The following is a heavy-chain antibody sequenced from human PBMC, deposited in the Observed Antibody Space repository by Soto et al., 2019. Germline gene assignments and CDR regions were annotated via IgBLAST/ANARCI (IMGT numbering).Heavy chain of an antibody. CDR1: GYSFTSYW. D-gene: IGHD3-3*01. CDR3: ARGKITIFGVVTLFDY. V-gene: IGHV5-51*01. Sequence: GESLKISCKGSGYSFTSYWIGWVRQMPGKGLEWMGIIYPGDSDTRYSPSFQGQVTISADKSISTAYLQWSSLKASGTAMYYCARGKITIFGVVTLFDYWGQGTLVTVSS. CDR2: IYPGDSDT. J-gene: IGHJ4*02.